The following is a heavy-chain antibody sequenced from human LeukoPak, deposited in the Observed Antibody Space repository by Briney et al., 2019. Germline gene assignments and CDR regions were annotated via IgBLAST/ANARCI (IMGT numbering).Heavy chain of an antibody. V-gene: IGHV4-34*01. Sequence: SETLSLTCAVYGGSFSGYYWSWIRQPPGKGLEWIGEINHSGSTNYNPSLKSRVTISVDTSKNQFSLKQSSVTAADTAVYYCATPGIAAAGYYFDYWGQGTLVTVSS. J-gene: IGHJ4*02. CDR2: INHSGST. CDR1: GGSFSGYY. CDR3: ATPGIAAAGYYFDY. D-gene: IGHD6-13*01.